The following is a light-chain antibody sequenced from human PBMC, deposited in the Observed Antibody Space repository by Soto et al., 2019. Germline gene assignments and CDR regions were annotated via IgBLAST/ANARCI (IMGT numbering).Light chain of an antibody. Sequence: QSVLTQPPSASGTPGQRVTISCSGSSSNIGDSYGYWFQQLPGTAPKLLIYRNNQRPSGVPDRFSGSKSGTSASLAISGLRPEDEADYYCATWDDSLRGWVFGGDTQLTVL. J-gene: IGLJ7*01. CDR2: RNN. CDR3: ATWDDSLRGWV. CDR1: SSNIGDSY. V-gene: IGLV1-47*01.